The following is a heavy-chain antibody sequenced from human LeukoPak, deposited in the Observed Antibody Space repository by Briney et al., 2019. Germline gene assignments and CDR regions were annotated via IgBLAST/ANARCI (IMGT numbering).Heavy chain of an antibody. CDR3: ARRRSGTYYPWFDP. J-gene: IGHJ5*02. CDR2: MYYSGST. V-gene: IGHV4-59*08. D-gene: IGHD3-10*01. Sequence: PSETLSLTCTVSGVSISSYYWSWIRQPPGKGLEWIGYMYYSGSTDYNPSLKSRVTISGDTSKNQFSLRLSSVTAADTAVYYCARRRSGTYYPWFDPWGQGTLVTVSS. CDR1: GVSISSYY.